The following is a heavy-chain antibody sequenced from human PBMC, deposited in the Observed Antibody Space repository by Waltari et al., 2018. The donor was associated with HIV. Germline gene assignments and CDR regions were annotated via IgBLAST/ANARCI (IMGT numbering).Heavy chain of an antibody. CDR3: ARVLAVAGTLGACDI. CDR2: IYYSGST. J-gene: IGHJ3*02. D-gene: IGHD6-19*01. V-gene: IGHV4-39*07. CDR1: GGSISSSSYY. Sequence: QLQLQESGPGLVKPSETLSLTCTVSGGSISSSSYYWGWMRQPPGKGLEWIGSIYYSGSTYYNPSLKSRVTISVDTSKNQFSLKLSSVTAADTAVYYCARVLAVAGTLGACDIWGQGTMVTVSS.